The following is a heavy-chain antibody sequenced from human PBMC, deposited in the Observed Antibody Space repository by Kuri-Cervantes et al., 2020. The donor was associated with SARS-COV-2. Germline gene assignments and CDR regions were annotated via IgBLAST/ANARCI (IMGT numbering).Heavy chain of an antibody. CDR1: GFTFNTYS. V-gene: IGHV3-48*01. Sequence: GGSLRLSCAASGFTFNTYSMNWVRQAPGKGLEWVSYITSSSSTIYYADSVKGRFTISRDNAKNSLYLQMNSLRAEDTAVYYCAREGEDTAMVSGFDYWGQGTLVTVSS. CDR3: AREGEDTAMVSGFDY. CDR2: ITSSSSTI. D-gene: IGHD5-18*01. J-gene: IGHJ4*02.